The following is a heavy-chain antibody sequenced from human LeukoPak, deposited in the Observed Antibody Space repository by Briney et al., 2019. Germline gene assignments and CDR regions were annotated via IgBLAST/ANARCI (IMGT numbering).Heavy chain of an antibody. CDR3: ARDRSDSSGYRFDY. D-gene: IGHD3-22*01. V-gene: IGHV4-39*07. J-gene: IGHJ4*02. Sequence: SETLSLTCTVSGGSISSSSYYWGWIRQPPGKGLEWIGSIYYSGRTYYNPSLKSRVTISVDTSKNQFSLKLSSVTAADTAVYYCARDRSDSSGYRFDYWGQGTLVTVSS. CDR1: GGSISSSSYY. CDR2: IYYSGRT.